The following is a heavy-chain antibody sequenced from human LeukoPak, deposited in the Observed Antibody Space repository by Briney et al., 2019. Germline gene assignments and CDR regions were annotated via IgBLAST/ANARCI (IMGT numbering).Heavy chain of an antibody. CDR3: ARGRYGSALDY. V-gene: IGHV4-34*01. CDR1: GGSFSGYY. CDR2: INHSGST. D-gene: IGHD3-10*01. J-gene: IGHJ4*02. Sequence: SETLSLTCAVYGGSFSGYYWSWIRQPPGKGLEWIGEINHSGSTNYNPSLKSRVTISVDTSKNQVSLKLSSVTAADTAVYYCARGRYGSALDYWGQGTLVTVSS.